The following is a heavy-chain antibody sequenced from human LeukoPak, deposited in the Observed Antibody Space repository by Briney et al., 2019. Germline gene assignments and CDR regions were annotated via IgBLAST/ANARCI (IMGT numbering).Heavy chain of an antibody. Sequence: GGSLRLSCAASGFTFSSYAMSWVRQAPGKGLEWVSAISGSGGSTYYADSVKGRFTISRDNAKNTLYLQMDSLRAEDTSVYYCARRGMSDPYNWFDPWGQGTLVTVSS. CDR1: GFTFSSYA. J-gene: IGHJ5*02. V-gene: IGHV3-23*01. D-gene: IGHD2-21*02. CDR3: ARRGMSDPYNWFDP. CDR2: ISGSGGST.